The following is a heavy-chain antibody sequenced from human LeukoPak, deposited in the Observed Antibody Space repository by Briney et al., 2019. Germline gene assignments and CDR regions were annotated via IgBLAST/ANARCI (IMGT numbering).Heavy chain of an antibody. CDR2: MNPNSGNT. V-gene: IGHV1-8*01. D-gene: IGHD6-19*01. Sequence: GASVKVSCKASGYTFSTYDINWVRQAPGQGLEWMGWMNPNSGNTGYAQKFQGRVTMIRDTSTSTAYMDLSSLRSEDTAVYYCARHALYYSSGWYWFDPWGQGTLVTVSS. J-gene: IGHJ5*02. CDR3: ARHALYYSSGWYWFDP. CDR1: GYTFSTYD.